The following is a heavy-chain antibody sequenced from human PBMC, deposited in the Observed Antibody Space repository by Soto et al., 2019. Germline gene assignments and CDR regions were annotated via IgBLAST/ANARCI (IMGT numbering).Heavy chain of an antibody. CDR2: ISWNSGSI. CDR3: AKDKSSGSSGYYYYMDL. Sequence: VQLVESGGGLVQPGRSLRLSCAASGFTCDDYAMHWVRQAPGKGMEWVSGISWNSGSIGYADSVKGRFTISRDNAKHSLYLQMNSLRADDTALYYCAKDKSSGSSGYYYYMDLWGKGTTGTVSS. J-gene: IGHJ6*03. V-gene: IGHV3-9*01. CDR1: GFTCDDYA. D-gene: IGHD6-19*01.